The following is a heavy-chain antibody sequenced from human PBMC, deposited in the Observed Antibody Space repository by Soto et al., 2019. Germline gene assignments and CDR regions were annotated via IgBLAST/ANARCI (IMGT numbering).Heavy chain of an antibody. J-gene: IGHJ4*02. V-gene: IGHV1-24*01. CDR3: ATFTGASIAVAGTCFDY. CDR2: FDPEDGET. Sequence: GASVKVSCKVSGYTLTELSMHWVRQAPGKGLEWMGGFDPEDGETIYAQKFQGRVTMTEDTSTDTAYMELSSLRSEDTAVYYCATFTGASIAVAGTCFDYWGQGTLVTVSA. D-gene: IGHD6-19*01. CDR1: GYTLTELS.